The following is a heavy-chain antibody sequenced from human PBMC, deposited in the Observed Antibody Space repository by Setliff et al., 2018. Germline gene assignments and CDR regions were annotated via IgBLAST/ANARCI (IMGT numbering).Heavy chain of an antibody. CDR2: VYSSGIT. D-gene: IGHD6-6*01. Sequence: TLSLTCTVSGGSISSQDWSWIRQPPGKGLEWIGYVYSSGITNYNPSLKSRVTMSVDTSKNQFSLKLSSVTAADTAVYYCARVAQYSSSSFYYYYYGMDVWGQGTTVTVSS. CDR1: GGSISSQD. J-gene: IGHJ6*02. CDR3: ARVAQYSSSSFYYYYYGMDV. V-gene: IGHV4-59*11.